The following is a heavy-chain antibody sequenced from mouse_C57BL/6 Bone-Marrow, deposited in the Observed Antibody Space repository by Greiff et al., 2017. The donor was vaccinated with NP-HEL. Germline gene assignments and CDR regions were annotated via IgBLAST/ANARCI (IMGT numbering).Heavy chain of an antibody. V-gene: IGHV1-54*01. J-gene: IGHJ3*01. CDR2: INPGSGGT. D-gene: IGHD2-3*01. CDR1: GYAFTNYL. CDR3: AREGYDGYYLAWFAY. Sequence: QVQLQQSGAELVRPGTSVKVSCKASGYAFTNYLIEWVKQRPGQGLEWIGVINPGSGGTNYNEKFKGKATLTADKSSSTAYMQLSSLTSEDSAVYFCAREGYDGYYLAWFAYWGQGTLVTVSA.